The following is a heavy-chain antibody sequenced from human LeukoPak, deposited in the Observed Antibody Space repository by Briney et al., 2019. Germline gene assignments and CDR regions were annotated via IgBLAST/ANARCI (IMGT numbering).Heavy chain of an antibody. D-gene: IGHD3-10*01. J-gene: IGHJ5*02. Sequence: VASVKVSCKASGYTFTSYDINWVRQATGQGLEWMGWMNPNSGNTGYAQKFQGRVTMTRNTSISTAYMELSSLRSEDTAVYYCARTGHYGSGSRNNWFAPWGQGTLVTVSS. V-gene: IGHV1-8*01. CDR3: ARTGHYGSGSRNNWFAP. CDR2: MNPNSGNT. CDR1: GYTFTSYD.